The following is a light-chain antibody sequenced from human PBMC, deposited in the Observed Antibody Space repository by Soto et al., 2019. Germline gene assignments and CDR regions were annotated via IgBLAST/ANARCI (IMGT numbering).Light chain of an antibody. V-gene: IGKV3-20*01. CDR1: QSVTSNY. J-gene: IGKJ5*01. CDR3: QHYVSPPIT. CDR2: GAS. Sequence: EIVWTQSPGTLSLSPGERATLSCRASQSVTSNYLAWYQQTPGQAPRLLVYGASSRATGISDRFSGSGSGTDFTLTISRLEPEDFAVYYCQHYVSPPITFGQGTRLEIK.